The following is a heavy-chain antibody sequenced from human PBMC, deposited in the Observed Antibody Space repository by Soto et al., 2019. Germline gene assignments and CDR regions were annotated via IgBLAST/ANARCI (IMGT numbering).Heavy chain of an antibody. D-gene: IGHD6-19*01. V-gene: IGHV4-31*03. CDR1: GGSISTGAYY. CDR3: ARGRSSGWYRLSPPSEYFQH. CDR2: TYFIGST. J-gene: IGHJ1*01. Sequence: PSETLSLTCTVSGGSISTGAYYWAWIRQLPGKGLEWIGYTYFIGSTYYNPSLTSRVTILVDTSKNQFSLHLSSVTAADTAVYYCARGRSSGWYRLSPPSEYFQHWGQGTLVTVSS.